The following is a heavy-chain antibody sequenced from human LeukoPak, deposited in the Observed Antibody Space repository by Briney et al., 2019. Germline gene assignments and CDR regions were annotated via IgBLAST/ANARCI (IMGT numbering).Heavy chain of an antibody. CDR3: AKCPSRYYYYYMDV. CDR1: GFTFTNYC. V-gene: IGHV3-23*01. Sequence: GGSLRLSCAASGFTFTNYCMSWVRQAPGKGLEWVSAISGSGGSTYYADSVKGRFTISRDNSKNTLYLQMNSLRAEDTAVYYCAKCPSRYYYYYMDVWGKGTTVTISS. J-gene: IGHJ6*03. CDR2: ISGSGGST.